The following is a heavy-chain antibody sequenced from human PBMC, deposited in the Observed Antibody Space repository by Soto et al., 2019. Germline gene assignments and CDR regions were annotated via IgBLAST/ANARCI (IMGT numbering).Heavy chain of an antibody. D-gene: IGHD3-3*01. CDR1: GGSISSGGYY. Sequence: SETLSLTCTVSGGSISSGGYYWSWIRQHPGKGLEWIGYIYYSGSTYYNPSLKSRVTISVDTSKNQFSLKLSSVTAADTAVYYCARMAIFGVVGFDYWGQGTLVTVSS. V-gene: IGHV4-31*03. CDR3: ARMAIFGVVGFDY. J-gene: IGHJ4*02. CDR2: IYYSGST.